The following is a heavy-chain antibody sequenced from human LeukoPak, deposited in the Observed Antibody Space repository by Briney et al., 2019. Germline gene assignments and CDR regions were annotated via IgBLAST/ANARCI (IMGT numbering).Heavy chain of an antibody. D-gene: IGHD1-1*01. J-gene: IGHJ6*03. CDR2: ITSSSSYT. CDR3: ARDPYNGAYSEGYYYYYMDV. Sequence: GGSLRLSCAAPGITFSNYNMNWVRQAPGKGLEWISAITSSSSYTFYADSVKGRFTISRDNAQNSLYLQMNSLRVEDTAIYYCARDPYNGAYSEGYYYYYMDVWGKGTTVTVSS. CDR1: GITFSNYN. V-gene: IGHV3-21*01.